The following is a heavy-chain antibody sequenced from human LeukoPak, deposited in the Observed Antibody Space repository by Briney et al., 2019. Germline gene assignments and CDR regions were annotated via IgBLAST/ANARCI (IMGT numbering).Heavy chain of an antibody. D-gene: IGHD6-19*01. CDR1: GDSVSSNSAA. J-gene: IGHJ4*02. V-gene: IGHV6-1*01. CDR2: TYYRSKWYN. CDR3: ARVSSSGWYGGDY. Sequence: SQTLSLTCAISGDSVSSNSAAWNWIRQSPSRGLEWLGRTYYRSKWYNDYAVSVKSRITINPDTSKNQFSLKLSSVTAADTAVYYCARVSSSGWYGGDYWGQGTLVTVSS.